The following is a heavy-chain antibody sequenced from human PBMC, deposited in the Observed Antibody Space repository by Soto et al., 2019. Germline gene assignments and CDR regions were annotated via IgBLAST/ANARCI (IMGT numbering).Heavy chain of an antibody. V-gene: IGHV4-34*01. CDR2: INHSGST. CDR3: ARGNMGAAAGPDYFDY. D-gene: IGHD6-13*01. Sequence: SETLSLTCAVYGGSFSGYYWSWIRQPPGKGLEWIGEINHSGSTNYNPSLKSRVTISVDTSKNQFSLKLSSVTAADTAVYYCARGNMGAAAGPDYFDYWGQGTLVTVSS. CDR1: GGSFSGYY. J-gene: IGHJ4*02.